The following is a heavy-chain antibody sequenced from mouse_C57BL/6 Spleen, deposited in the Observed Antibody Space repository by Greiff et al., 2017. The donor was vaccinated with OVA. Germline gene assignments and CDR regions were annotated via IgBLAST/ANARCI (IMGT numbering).Heavy chain of an antibody. J-gene: IGHJ3*01. D-gene: IGHD3-2*02. CDR2: IDPSDSYT. CDR3: AKRGQLRLLRH. CDR1: GYTFTSYW. V-gene: IGHV1-59*01. Sequence: VQLQQPGAELVRPGTSVKLSCKASGYTFTSYWMHWVKQRPGQGLEWIGEIDPSDSYTNYTQKFKGKATLTVDTSSSTPYMQLTSLTSEDSAVYHCAKRGQLRLLRHWGQGTLVTVSA.